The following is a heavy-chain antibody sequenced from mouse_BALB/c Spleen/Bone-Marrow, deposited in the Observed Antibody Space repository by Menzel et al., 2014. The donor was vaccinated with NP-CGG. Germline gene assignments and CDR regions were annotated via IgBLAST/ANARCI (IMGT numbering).Heavy chain of an antibody. CDR1: GYTFTDYN. D-gene: IGHD4-1*01. CDR3: ARLGRDH. V-gene: IGHV1S29*02. CDR2: TYPYNGGT. J-gene: IGHJ2*01. Sequence: EVQVVESGPELVTPGASVKISCKASGYTFTDYNMHWVKQSHGKSLEWIGYTYPYNGGTGYNQKFKSKATLTVDNSSSTAYMELRSMTSEDSAVYYCARLGRDHWGQDSALTVST.